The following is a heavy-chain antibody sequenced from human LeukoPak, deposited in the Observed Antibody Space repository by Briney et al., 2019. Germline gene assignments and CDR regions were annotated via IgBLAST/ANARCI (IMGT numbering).Heavy chain of an antibody. V-gene: IGHV5-51*01. D-gene: IGHD6-13*01. CDR2: IYPGDSDT. CDR3: ARRISATDQGGTRYHYMDV. Sequence: GESLKISCKGSGYSFTSYWIGWVRQMPGKGLEWMGIIYPGDSDTRYSPSFQGQVTMSADKSISTAYLQWSSLKASDTAIYYCARRISATDQGGTRYHYMDVWGKGTTVTIFS. CDR1: GYSFTSYW. J-gene: IGHJ6*03.